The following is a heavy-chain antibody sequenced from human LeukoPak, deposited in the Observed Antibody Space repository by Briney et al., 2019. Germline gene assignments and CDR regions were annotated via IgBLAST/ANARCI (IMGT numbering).Heavy chain of an antibody. CDR2: IYTSGST. D-gene: IGHD3-22*01. CDR3: ARADSSGYYYAPTT. J-gene: IGHJ4*02. Sequence: PSETLSLTCTVSGGSISSYYWSWVRQPAGKGLEWIGRIYTSGSTNYNPSLKSRVTMSVDTSKNQFSLKLSSVTAADTAVYYCARADSSGYYYAPTTWGQGTLVTVSS. CDR1: GGSISSYY. V-gene: IGHV4-4*07.